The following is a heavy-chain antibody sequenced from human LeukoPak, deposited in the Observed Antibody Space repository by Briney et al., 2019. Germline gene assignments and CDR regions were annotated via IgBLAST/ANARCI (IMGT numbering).Heavy chain of an antibody. J-gene: IGHJ4*02. CDR2: MYHSGST. CDR3: ARGVTPFDY. Sequence: SETLSLTCTVSGYSINSGYHWGWIRQPPGKGLEWIASMYHSGSTYYNPSFKSRVTISVDTSKNQFSLKLSSVTAADTASYYCARGVTPFDYWGQGTLVTVSS. D-gene: IGHD2-21*02. CDR1: GYSINSGYH. V-gene: IGHV4-38-2*02.